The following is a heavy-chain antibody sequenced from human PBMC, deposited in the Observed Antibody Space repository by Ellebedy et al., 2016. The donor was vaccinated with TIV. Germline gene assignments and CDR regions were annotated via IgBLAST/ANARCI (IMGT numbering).Heavy chain of an antibody. Sequence: GESLKISCAASGFTFSSYSMNWVRQAPGKGLEWVSYIGGSTTPIHYADSVKGRFTISSDNAKNTLYLQMNSLRVEDTAVYYCVRNNFFMDVWGKGTTVTVSS. CDR3: VRNNFFMDV. CDR2: IGGSTTPI. V-gene: IGHV3-48*04. CDR1: GFTFSSYS. J-gene: IGHJ6*03. D-gene: IGHD1-1*01.